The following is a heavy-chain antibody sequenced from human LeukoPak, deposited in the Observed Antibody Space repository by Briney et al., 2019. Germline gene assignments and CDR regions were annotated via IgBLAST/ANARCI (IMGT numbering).Heavy chain of an antibody. CDR1: GGSFSGYY. D-gene: IGHD3-22*01. V-gene: IGHV4-34*01. CDR2: INHSGST. J-gene: IGHJ6*02. CDR3: QRVVTDHYYYYGMDV. Sequence: SETLSLTCAVYGGSFSGYYWSWIRQPPGKGLEWIGEINHSGSTNYNPSLKSRVTISVDTSKNQFSLKLSSVTAADTAVYYCQRVVTDHYYYYGMDVWGQGTTVTVSS.